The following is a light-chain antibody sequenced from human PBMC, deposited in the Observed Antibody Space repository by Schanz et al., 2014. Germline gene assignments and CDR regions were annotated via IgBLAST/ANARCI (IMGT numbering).Light chain of an antibody. CDR2: GNS. J-gene: IGLJ3*02. CDR3: CSYAGSYTWV. CDR1: SSNIGAGLD. Sequence: QSVLTQPPSVSGAPGQRVTISCTGSSSNIGAGLDVHWYQQLPGTAPKLLIYGNSNRPSGVPDRFSGSKSDTSASLAISGLQSEDEADYYCCSYAGSYTWVFGGGTKLTVL. V-gene: IGLV1-40*01.